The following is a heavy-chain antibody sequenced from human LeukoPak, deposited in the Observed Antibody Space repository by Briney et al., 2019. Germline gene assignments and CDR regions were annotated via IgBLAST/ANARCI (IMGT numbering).Heavy chain of an antibody. J-gene: IGHJ4*02. V-gene: IGHV4-34*01. Sequence: SETLSLTCAVYGGSFSGYYWSWIRQPPGKGLEWIGEINHSGSTNYNPSLKSRVTISVDTSKNQLSLKLSSVTAADTAVYYCARRVGAGFDYWGQGTLVTVSS. D-gene: IGHD1-26*01. CDR3: ARRVGAGFDY. CDR2: INHSGST. CDR1: GGSFSGYY.